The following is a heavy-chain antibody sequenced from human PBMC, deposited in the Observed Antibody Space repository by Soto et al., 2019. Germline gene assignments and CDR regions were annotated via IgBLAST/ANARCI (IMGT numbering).Heavy chain of an antibody. CDR3: ATDALRFLEWPVLGT. CDR1: GDSISSGGYY. D-gene: IGHD3-3*01. Sequence: ILSLTCTVSGDSISSGGYYWSWIRQHPGKGLEWIGYIYYNGRTYYNPSLESRVTISVDTSKNQFSLKLSSMAAADTAIYYWATDALRFLEWPVLGTWGQGTLVTVSS. J-gene: IGHJ5*02. V-gene: IGHV4-31*03. CDR2: IYYNGRT.